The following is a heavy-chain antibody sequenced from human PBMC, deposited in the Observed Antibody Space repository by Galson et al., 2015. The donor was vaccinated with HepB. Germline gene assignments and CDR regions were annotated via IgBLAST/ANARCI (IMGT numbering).Heavy chain of an antibody. Sequence: SLRLSCAASGFTFSSYAMSWVRQAPGKGLEWVSAISGSGGSTYYADSVKGRFTISRDNSKNTLYLQMNRLRVEDTALYYCAREAYSGSDGAFYYFGMDVWGQGTTVTVSS. CDR3: AREAYSGSDGAFYYFGMDV. J-gene: IGHJ6*02. CDR1: GFTFSSYA. V-gene: IGHV3-23*01. D-gene: IGHD5-12*01. CDR2: ISGSGGST.